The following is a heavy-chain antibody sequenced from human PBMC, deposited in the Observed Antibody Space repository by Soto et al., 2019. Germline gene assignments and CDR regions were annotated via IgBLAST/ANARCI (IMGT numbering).Heavy chain of an antibody. CDR1: GYSFTSYL. V-gene: IGHV5-51*01. CDR2: IYPGDSDT. Sequence: EVQLVPSGAEVKKPGDSLKISCKGSGYSFTSYLIGWVGQMPGKGLEWMGIIYPGDSDTRYSPSFQGHVTISADKSISTAYLQWSSLKASDTAMYYCARHGVGDILTGQPDYWGQGTLVTVSS. D-gene: IGHD3-9*01. J-gene: IGHJ4*02. CDR3: ARHGVGDILTGQPDY.